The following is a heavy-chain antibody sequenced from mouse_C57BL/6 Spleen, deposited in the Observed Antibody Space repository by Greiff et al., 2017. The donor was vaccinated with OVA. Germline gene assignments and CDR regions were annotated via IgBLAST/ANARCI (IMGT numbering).Heavy chain of an antibody. Sequence: QVQLQQPGAELVRPGSSVKLSCKASGYTFTSYWLDWVKQRPGQRLEWIGNLYPSDSETLYIQLFKDKAKLTVDKSSSTAYMQLSSLTSEDSAVYYCARGGLLRGFAYGGQGTLVTVSA. V-gene: IGHV1-61*01. CDR3: ARGGLLRGFAY. D-gene: IGHD2-3*01. CDR2: LYPSDSET. J-gene: IGHJ3*01. CDR1: GYTFTSYW.